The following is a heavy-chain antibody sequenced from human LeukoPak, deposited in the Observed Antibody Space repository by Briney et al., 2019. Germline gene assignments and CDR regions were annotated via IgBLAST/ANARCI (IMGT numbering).Heavy chain of an antibody. CDR3: ARDRDYDSSGYYYNDY. CDR2: IYSGGST. V-gene: IGHV3-66*02. D-gene: IGHD3-22*01. J-gene: IGHJ4*02. Sequence: GGSLRLSCAASGFTVSSNYMSWVRQAPGKGLEWVSVIYSGGSTYYADSVKGRFTISRGDSKNTLYLQMNSLRAEDTAVYYCARDRDYDSSGYYYNDYWGQGTLVTVSS. CDR1: GFTVSSNY.